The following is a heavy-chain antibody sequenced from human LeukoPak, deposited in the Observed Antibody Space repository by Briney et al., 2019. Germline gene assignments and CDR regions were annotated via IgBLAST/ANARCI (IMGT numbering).Heavy chain of an antibody. CDR3: AKDSSSYNWGYMDV. CDR2: IGGSDSRT. D-gene: IGHD1-20*01. J-gene: IGHJ6*03. V-gene: IGHV3-23*01. CDR1: GFTFSTYA. Sequence: GGSLRLSCAASGFTFSTYATTWVRQAPGEGLEWVSIIGGSDSRTYYADSVKGRFTISRDNSKNTLYLQMNSLRAEDTAVYYCAKDSSSYNWGYMDVWGKGTTVIVSS.